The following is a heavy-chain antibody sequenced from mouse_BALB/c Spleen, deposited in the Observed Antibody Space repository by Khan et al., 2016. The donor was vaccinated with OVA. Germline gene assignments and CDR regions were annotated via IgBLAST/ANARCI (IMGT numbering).Heavy chain of an antibody. J-gene: IGHJ4*01. D-gene: IGHD1-3*01. CDR3: ARRLNALDY. Sequence: QIQLVQSGPELKKPGETVKISCKASGYIFTNYGINWVKQASGEGLKWMGWIKTNSGDPIYAEEFKGRFVFSLETSASTAYLQINNLKNGDTATDFCARRLNALDYWGQGTSVTVSS. CDR1: GYIFTNYG. V-gene: IGHV9-3*02. CDR2: IKTNSGDP.